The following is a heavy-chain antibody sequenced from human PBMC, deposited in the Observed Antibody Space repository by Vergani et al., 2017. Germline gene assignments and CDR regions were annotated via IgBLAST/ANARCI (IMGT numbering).Heavy chain of an antibody. J-gene: IGHJ4*02. CDR3: ARGSEGYSGANDY. CDR1: GFTFSSYG. V-gene: IGHV3-30*03. CDR2: ISYDGSNK. D-gene: IGHD3-10*01. Sequence: QVQLVESGGGVVQPGRSLRLSCAASGFTFSSYGMHWVRQAPGKGLEWVAVISYDGSNKYYADSVKGRFTISRDNSKNTLYLQMNSLRAEDTAVYYCARGSEGYSGANDYWGQGTLVTVSS.